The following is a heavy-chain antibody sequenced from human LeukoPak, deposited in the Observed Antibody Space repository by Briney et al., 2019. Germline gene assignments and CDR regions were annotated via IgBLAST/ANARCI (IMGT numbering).Heavy chain of an antibody. J-gene: IGHJ4*02. CDR1: GGSFSGYY. V-gene: IGHV4-34*01. CDR3: ARVGYRYYDFWSGYYRGGTGAIGY. Sequence: KPSETLSLTCAVYGGSFSGYYWSWIRQPPGKGLEWIGEINHSGSTNYNPSLKSRVTISVDTSKNQFSLKLSSVPAADTAVYYCARVGYRYYDFWSGYYRGGTGAIGYWGQGTLVTVSS. D-gene: IGHD3-3*01. CDR2: INHSGST.